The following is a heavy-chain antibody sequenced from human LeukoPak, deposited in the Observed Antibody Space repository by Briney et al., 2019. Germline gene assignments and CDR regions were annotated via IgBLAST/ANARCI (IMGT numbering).Heavy chain of an antibody. V-gene: IGHV6-1*01. Sequence: SQTLSLTCAISGDSVSSNSAAWNWIRQSPSRGLEWLGRTYYRSKWYNDYAVSVKSRITINPDTSKNQFSLKLSSVTAADTAVYYCATHYVWGSYRPYYFDYWGQGTLVTVSS. J-gene: IGHJ4*02. CDR2: TYYRSKWYN. CDR3: ATHYVWGSYRPYYFDY. CDR1: GDSVSSNSAA. D-gene: IGHD3-16*02.